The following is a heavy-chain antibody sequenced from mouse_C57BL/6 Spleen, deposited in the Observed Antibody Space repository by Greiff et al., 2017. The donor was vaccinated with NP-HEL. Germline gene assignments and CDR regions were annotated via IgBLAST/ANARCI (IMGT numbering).Heavy chain of an antibody. V-gene: IGHV1-62-2*01. Sequence: QVHVKQSGAELVKPGASVKLSCKASGYTFTEYTIHWVKQRSGQGLEWIGWFYPGSGSIKYNEKFKDKATLTADKSSSTVYMELSRLTSEDSAVYFCARHEAGSRGYYAMDYWGQGTSVTVSS. CDR2: FYPGSGSI. CDR3: ARHEAGSRGYYAMDY. CDR1: GYTFTEYT. J-gene: IGHJ4*01. D-gene: IGHD1-1*01.